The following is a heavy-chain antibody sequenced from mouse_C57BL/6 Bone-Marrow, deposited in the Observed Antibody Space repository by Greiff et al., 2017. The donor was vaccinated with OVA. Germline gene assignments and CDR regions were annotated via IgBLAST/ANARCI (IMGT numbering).Heavy chain of an antibody. CDR1: GFTFSDYG. V-gene: IGHV5-17*01. D-gene: IGHD2-5*01. CDR2: ISSGSSTI. CDR3: ARASNFYAIDN. Sequence: EVKLKESGGGLVKPGGSLKLSCAASGFTFSDYGMHWVRQAPEKGLEWVAYISSGSSTIYYADTVKGRFTISRDNAKNTLFLQMTSLRSEDSAMYCCARASNFYAIDNWGQGTAVTVS. J-gene: IGHJ4*01.